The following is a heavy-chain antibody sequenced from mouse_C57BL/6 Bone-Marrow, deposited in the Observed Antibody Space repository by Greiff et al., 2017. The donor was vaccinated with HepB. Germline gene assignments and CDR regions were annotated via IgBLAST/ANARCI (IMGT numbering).Heavy chain of an antibody. V-gene: IGHV5-4*01. Sequence: EVMLVESGGGLVKPGGSLKLSCAASGFTFSSYAMSWVRQTPEKRLEWVATISDGGSYTYYPDNVKGRFTITRDNAKNNLYLQMSHLTSEDTAMYYCAREALLYYFDYWGQGTTLTVSS. CDR2: ISDGGSYT. CDR3: AREALLYYFDY. J-gene: IGHJ2*01. CDR1: GFTFSSYA.